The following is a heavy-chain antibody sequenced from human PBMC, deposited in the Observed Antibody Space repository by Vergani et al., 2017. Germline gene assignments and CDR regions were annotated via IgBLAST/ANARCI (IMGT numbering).Heavy chain of an antibody. D-gene: IGHD3-10*01. V-gene: IGHV3-23*01. Sequence: EVQLLESGGGLVQPGGSLRLSCAASGFTFSSYAMSWVRQAPGKGLEWVSAISGSGGXTYYADSVKGRFTISRDNDKNTLYLQMNSLRAEDTAVYYWAKDQNTMVRGPLPKETTAFDYWGQGTLVTVSS. CDR3: AKDQNTMVRGPLPKETTAFDY. J-gene: IGHJ4*02. CDR1: GFTFSSYA. CDR2: ISGSGGXT.